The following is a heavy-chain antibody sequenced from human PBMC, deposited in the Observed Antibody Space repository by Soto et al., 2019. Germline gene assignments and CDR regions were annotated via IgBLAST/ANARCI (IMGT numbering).Heavy chain of an antibody. CDR3: AKPPESSSTFYYYGLDV. CDR2: LGGSGATT. V-gene: IGHV3-23*01. D-gene: IGHD2-2*01. Sequence: VQLLESGGGLVQPGGSLRLSCAASGFAFSSYAMTWVRQAPGKGLEWVSALGGSGATTYYADSVKGRFTISRDNSKNTLSLEMNSLRAEDTAVYYCAKPPESSSTFYYYGLDVWGQGTTVTVSS. J-gene: IGHJ6*02. CDR1: GFAFSSYA.